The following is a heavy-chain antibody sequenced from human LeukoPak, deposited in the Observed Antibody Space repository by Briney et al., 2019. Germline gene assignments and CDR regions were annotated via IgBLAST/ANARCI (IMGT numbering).Heavy chain of an antibody. J-gene: IGHJ4*02. CDR1: GGSFSGYY. CDR2: INHSGST. D-gene: IGHD6-13*01. CDR3: ARAPRKHSSSWYGGLDY. V-gene: IGHV4-34*01. Sequence: SETLSLTCTVYGGSFSGYYWSWIRQPPGKGLEWIGEINHSGSTNYNPSLKSRVTISVDTSKNQFSLKLSSVTAADTAVYYGARAPRKHSSSWYGGLDYWGQGTLVTVSS.